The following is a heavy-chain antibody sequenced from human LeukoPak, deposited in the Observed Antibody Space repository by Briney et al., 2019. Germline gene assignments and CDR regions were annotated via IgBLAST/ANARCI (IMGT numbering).Heavy chain of an antibody. J-gene: IGHJ4*02. CDR2: ITGSGGSI. Sequence: GGSLRLSRAASGFTFSSYAMHWVRQAPGKGLEWVSSITGSGGSIYYADSVKGRFTISRDNSKNTLYLQMNSLRAEDTAVYYCAKDSQASSGYYLDYWGQGTLVTVSS. CDR3: AKDSQASSGYYLDY. CDR1: GFTFSSYA. V-gene: IGHV3-23*01. D-gene: IGHD3-22*01.